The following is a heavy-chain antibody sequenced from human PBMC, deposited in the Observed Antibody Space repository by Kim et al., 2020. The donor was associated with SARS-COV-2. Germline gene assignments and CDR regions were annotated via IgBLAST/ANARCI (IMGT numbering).Heavy chain of an antibody. CDR1: GGSFSGYY. D-gene: IGHD1-26*01. J-gene: IGHJ4*02. Sequence: SETLSLTCAVYGGSFSGYYWSWIRQPPGKGLEWIGEINHSGSTNYNPSLKSRVTISVDTSKNQFSLKLSSVTAADTAVYYCAGGWELLYYFDYWGQGTLVTVSS. CDR3: AGGWELLYYFDY. CDR2: INHSGST. V-gene: IGHV4-34*01.